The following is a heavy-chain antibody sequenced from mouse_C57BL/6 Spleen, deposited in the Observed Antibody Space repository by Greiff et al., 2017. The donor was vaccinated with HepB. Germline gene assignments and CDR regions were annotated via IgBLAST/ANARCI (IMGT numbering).Heavy chain of an antibody. Sequence: VQLKESGPGLVKPSQSLSLTCSVTGYSITSGYYWNWIRQFPGNKLEWMGYISYDGSNNYNPSLKNRISITRDTSKNQFFLKLNSVTTEDTATYYCARGGDPLYYYAMDYWGQGTSVTVSS. CDR3: ARGGDPLYYYAMDY. CDR1: GYSITSGYY. V-gene: IGHV3-6*01. D-gene: IGHD2-3*01. J-gene: IGHJ4*01. CDR2: ISYDGSN.